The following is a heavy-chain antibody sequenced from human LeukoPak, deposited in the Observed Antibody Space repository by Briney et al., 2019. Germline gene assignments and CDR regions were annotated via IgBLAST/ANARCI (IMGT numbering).Heavy chain of an antibody. CDR3: ARVGAEDAFDI. CDR1: GGTFSSYT. J-gene: IGHJ3*02. CDR2: IIPIFGTA. Sequence: SSVKVSCKSSGGTFSSYTISWVRQAPGQGLEWMGGIIPIFGTANYAQQFQGRVTITAEECTSRSITERSSLRSEDTAVYYCARVGAEDAFDISGQGTMVTVSS. D-gene: IGHD1-26*01. V-gene: IGHV1-69*01.